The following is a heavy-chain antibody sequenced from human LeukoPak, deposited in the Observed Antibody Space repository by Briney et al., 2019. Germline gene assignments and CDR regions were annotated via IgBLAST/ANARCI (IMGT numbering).Heavy chain of an antibody. CDR2: IWYHGNNE. CDR1: GFTFRSFG. J-gene: IGHJ3*02. V-gene: IGHV3-30*02. D-gene: IGHD4/OR15-4a*01. Sequence: GGSLRLSCTASGFTFRSFGMHWVRQAQGKGLEWVAMIWYHGNNEYYADSVKGRFIISRDNSKNTLYLQMNSLRPEDTAVYYCAKDGVGSNDYHAFDKWGQGTVVTVAS. CDR3: AKDGVGSNDYHAFDK.